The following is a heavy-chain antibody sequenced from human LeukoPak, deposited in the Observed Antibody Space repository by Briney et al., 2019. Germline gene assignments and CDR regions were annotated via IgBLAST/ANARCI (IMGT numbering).Heavy chain of an antibody. Sequence: ASVKASCKASGYTFTGYYMHWVRQAPGQGLEWMGWINPNSGGTNYAQKFQGRVTMTRDTSISTAYMELSSLRSEDTAVYYCARVNSLGYYYDSSGSGDDYWGQGTLVTVSS. D-gene: IGHD3-22*01. V-gene: IGHV1-2*02. CDR2: INPNSGGT. CDR1: GYTFTGYY. CDR3: ARVNSLGYYYDSSGSGDDY. J-gene: IGHJ4*02.